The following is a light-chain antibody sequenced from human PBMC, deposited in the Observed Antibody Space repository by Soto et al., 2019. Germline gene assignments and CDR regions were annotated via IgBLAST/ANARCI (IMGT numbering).Light chain of an antibody. CDR1: SSDVGGYNY. CDR2: EVI. V-gene: IGLV2-8*01. Sequence: QSALTQPPSASGSRGQSVTISCTGTSSDVGGYNYVSWFQQHPGKAPKLIIYEVIRRPLGVPNRFSGSKSGNTASLTVSGLQADEEADYHCSSYAGSTVVFGGGTKLTVL. CDR3: SSYAGSTVV. J-gene: IGLJ2*01.